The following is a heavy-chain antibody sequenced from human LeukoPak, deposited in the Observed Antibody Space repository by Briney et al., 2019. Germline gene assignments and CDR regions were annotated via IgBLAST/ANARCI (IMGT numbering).Heavy chain of an antibody. CDR1: GGSISSGSYY. CDR2: IYYSGST. CDR3: ARSLYGSGSYYMDY. Sequence: PSQTLSLTCTVSGGSISSGSYYWSWIRQPPGKGLEWIGYIYYSGSTYYNPSLKSRVTISVDTSKNQFSLKLSSVTAADTAVYYCARSLYGSGSYYMDYWGQGTLVTVSS. V-gene: IGHV4-30-4*08. D-gene: IGHD3-10*01. J-gene: IGHJ4*02.